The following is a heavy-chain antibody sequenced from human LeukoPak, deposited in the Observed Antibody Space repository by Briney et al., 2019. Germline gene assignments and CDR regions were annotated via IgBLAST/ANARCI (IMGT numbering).Heavy chain of an antibody. D-gene: IGHD1-26*01. Sequence: GGSLRLSCTASGFTFGDYAMSWVRQAPGKGLEWVGFIRSKAYGGTTEYAASVKGRFTISRDDSKSIAYLQMNSLKNEDTAVYYCTRDSWRWELRRGVDYWGQGTLVTVSS. CDR1: GFTFGDYA. CDR3: TRDSWRWELRRGVDY. V-gene: IGHV3-49*04. CDR2: IRSKAYGGTT. J-gene: IGHJ4*02.